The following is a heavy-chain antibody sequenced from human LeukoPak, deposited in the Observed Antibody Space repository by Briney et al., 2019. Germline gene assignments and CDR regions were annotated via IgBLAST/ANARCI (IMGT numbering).Heavy chain of an antibody. Sequence: PGGSLRLSCAAAGFTFSSYWMSWVRQAPGKGLEWVANIKQDGSERYYVDSVKGRFTISRDNAKHSLYLQMNSLRAVDTAVYYCARGPSGGNGFSYWGRGTLVTVSS. J-gene: IGHJ4*02. V-gene: IGHV3-7*04. D-gene: IGHD2-15*01. CDR3: ARGPSGGNGFSY. CDR1: GFTFSSYW. CDR2: IKQDGSER.